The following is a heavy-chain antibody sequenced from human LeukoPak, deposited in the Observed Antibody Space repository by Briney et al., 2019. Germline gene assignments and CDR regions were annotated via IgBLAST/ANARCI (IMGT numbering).Heavy chain of an antibody. V-gene: IGHV4-61*01. CDR1: GGSISSSSYY. CDR3: ASTRRYSSGWYSEHYFDY. Sequence: SETLSLTCTVSGGSISSSSYYWSWIRQPPGKGLEWIGYIYYSGSTNYNPSLKSRVTISVDTSKNQFSLKLSSVTAADTAVYYCASTRRYSSGWYSEHYFDYWGQGTLVTVSS. CDR2: IYYSGST. J-gene: IGHJ4*02. D-gene: IGHD6-19*01.